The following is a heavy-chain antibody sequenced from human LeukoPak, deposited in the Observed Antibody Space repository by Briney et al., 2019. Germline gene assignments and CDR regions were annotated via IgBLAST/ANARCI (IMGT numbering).Heavy chain of an antibody. D-gene: IGHD3-22*01. CDR1: GVSISGGTNY. V-gene: IGHV4-61*02. Sequence: SETLSLTCTVSGVSISGGTNYWSWIRQPAGKGLEWIGRIYTSGSTNYNPSLKSRVTISVDTSKNQFSLKLSSVTAADTAVYYCARGDYYDSSGYPDAYYFDYWGQGTLVTVSS. CDR2: IYTSGST. J-gene: IGHJ4*02. CDR3: ARGDYYDSSGYPDAYYFDY.